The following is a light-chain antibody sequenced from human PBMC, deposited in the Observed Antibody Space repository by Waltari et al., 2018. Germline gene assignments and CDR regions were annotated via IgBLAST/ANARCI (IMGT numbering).Light chain of an antibody. J-gene: IGKJ1*01. V-gene: IGKV2-30*02. CDR3: MQGTHWPRT. CDR2: QVS. Sequence: DVVMTQSPLSLPVTLGQPASIPCWSSQSPVHSDGNMYLNWFHQRPGQSPRRLIYQVSNRDSGVPDRFSGSGSGTDFTLKISRVEAEDVGVYYCMQGTHWPRTFGQGTKVEIK. CDR1: QSPVHSDGNMY.